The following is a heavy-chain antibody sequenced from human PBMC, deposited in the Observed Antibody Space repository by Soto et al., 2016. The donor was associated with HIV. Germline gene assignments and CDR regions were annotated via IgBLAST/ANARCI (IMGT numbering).Heavy chain of an antibody. J-gene: IGHJ5*02. V-gene: IGHV3-33*01. CDR3: ARDAEHSDSSDYPKTWFDP. CDR1: GFTFSSYG. Sequence: VQLVESGGGVVQPGRSLRLSCAASGFTFSSYGMHWVRQAPGKGLEWVAVIWYDGSNKYYADSVKGRFTISRDNSKNTLYLQMNSLRAEDTAVYYCARDAEHSDSSDYPKTWFDPWAREPWSPSPQ. D-gene: IGHD3-22*01. CDR2: IWYDGSNK.